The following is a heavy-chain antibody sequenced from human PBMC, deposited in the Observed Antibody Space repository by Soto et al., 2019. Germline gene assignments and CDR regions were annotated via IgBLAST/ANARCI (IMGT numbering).Heavy chain of an antibody. CDR1: GGSFSGYY. CDR3: ARDGVNDLRYIDY. Sequence: SETLSLSCAVYGGSFSGYYWSWIRQPPGKGLEWIGEINHSGSTNYNPSLKSRVTISVDTSKNQFSLKLSSVTAADTAVYYCARDGVNDLRYIDYWGQGTLVTVSS. J-gene: IGHJ4*02. V-gene: IGHV4-34*01. CDR2: INHSGST. D-gene: IGHD2-8*01.